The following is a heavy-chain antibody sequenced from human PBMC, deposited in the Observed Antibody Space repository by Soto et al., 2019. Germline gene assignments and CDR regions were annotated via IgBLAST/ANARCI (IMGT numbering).Heavy chain of an antibody. J-gene: IGHJ6*02. V-gene: IGHV4-39*01. CDR2: IYHSGST. Sequence: QLQLQESGPGLVKPSETLSLTCTVSGGSISSSSYYWGWIRQPPGKGPEWIGSIYHSGSTYYNPSFKSRVTIAVDTSRNQFSRKLNSVIAADTAVYVCAESGSYNIHGLGVWGQGTTVTVSS. CDR1: GGSISSSSYY. CDR3: AESGSYNIHGLGV. D-gene: IGHD3-10*01.